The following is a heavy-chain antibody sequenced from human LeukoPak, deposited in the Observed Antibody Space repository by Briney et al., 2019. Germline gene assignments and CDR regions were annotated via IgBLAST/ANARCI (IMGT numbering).Heavy chain of an antibody. CDR1: GGSFSGYY. J-gene: IGHJ4*02. CDR3: ARAPGNPLAAAGKDFDY. CDR2: INHSGST. D-gene: IGHD6-13*01. V-gene: IGHV4-34*01. Sequence: SETLCLTRAVYGGSFSGYYWSWIRQPPGKGLEWIGEINHSGSTNYNPSLKSRVTISVDTSKNQFSLKLSSVTAADTAVYYCARAPGNPLAAAGKDFDYWGQGTLVTVSS.